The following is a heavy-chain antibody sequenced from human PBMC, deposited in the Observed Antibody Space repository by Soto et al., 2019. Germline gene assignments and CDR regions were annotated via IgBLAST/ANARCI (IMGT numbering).Heavy chain of an antibody. CDR2: INPSGGST. V-gene: IGHV1-46*01. CDR3: ARGNNSHSSSSVFGY. CDR1: GYTFTSYY. Sequence: ASVNVSCKASGYTFTSYYMHWVRQAPGQGLEWMGIINPSGGSTSYAQKFQGRVTMTRDTSTSTVYMELSSLRSEDTAVYYCARGNNSHSSSSVFGYWGQGTLVTVSS. D-gene: IGHD6-6*01. J-gene: IGHJ4*02.